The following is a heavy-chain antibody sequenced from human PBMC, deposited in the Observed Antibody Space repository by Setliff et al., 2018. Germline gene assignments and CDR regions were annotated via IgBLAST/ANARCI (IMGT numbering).Heavy chain of an antibody. V-gene: IGHV3-15*01. CDR3: AKAIAPIVVVPAAMLEGY. J-gene: IGHJ4*02. CDR1: GFTFSNAW. CDR2: IKSKTDGGTT. D-gene: IGHD2-2*01. Sequence: PGGSLRLSCAASGFTFSNAWMSWVRQAPGKGLEWVGRIKSKTDGGTTDYAAPVKGRFTISRDDSKNTRYLQMNSLKTEDTAVYYCAKAIAPIVVVPAAMLEGYWGQGTRVTVSS.